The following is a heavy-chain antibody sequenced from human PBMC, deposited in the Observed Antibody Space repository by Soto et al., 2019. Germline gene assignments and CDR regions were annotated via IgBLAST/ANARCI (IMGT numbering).Heavy chain of an antibody. D-gene: IGHD3-10*01. CDR2: ITGSGGMT. CDR1: GFAFGNYP. J-gene: IGHJ3*02. V-gene: IGHV3-23*01. Sequence: EAQLLQSGGGLVPPGGSLRLSCVASGFAFGNYPMAWVRQTPGKGLQWISTITGSGGMTDYEDSVRGRFTVSIDHSKDTVHLQMTSLRADDTAVYYCAKDITMARGIRAFDIWGQGTTVTISS. CDR3: AKDITMARGIRAFDI.